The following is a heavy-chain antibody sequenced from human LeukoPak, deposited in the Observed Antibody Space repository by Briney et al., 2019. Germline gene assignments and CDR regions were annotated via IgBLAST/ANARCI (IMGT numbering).Heavy chain of an antibody. D-gene: IGHD6-13*01. CDR3: ARRAADNYYMDV. J-gene: IGHJ6*03. V-gene: IGHV4-30-2*01. CDR2: IYHSGST. CDR1: GGSISSGGYY. Sequence: PSQTLSLTCTVSGGSISSGGYYWSWIRQPPGKGLEWIGYIYHSGSTYYNPSLKSRVTISVDRSKNQFSLKLSSVTAADTAIYYCARRAADNYYMDVWGKGTTVTVSS.